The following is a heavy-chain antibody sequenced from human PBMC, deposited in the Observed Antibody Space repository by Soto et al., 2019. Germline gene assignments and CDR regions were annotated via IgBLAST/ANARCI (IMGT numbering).Heavy chain of an antibody. Sequence: PGGSLRLSCAASGFTFSSYGMHWVRQAPGKGLEWVAVISYDGSNKYYADSVKGRFTISRHNSKNTLYLQMNSLRAEDTAVYYCARGKQWLVPSYMDVWGKGTTVTVSS. V-gene: IGHV3-30*03. J-gene: IGHJ6*03. CDR3: ARGKQWLVPSYMDV. D-gene: IGHD6-19*01. CDR2: ISYDGSNK. CDR1: GFTFSSYG.